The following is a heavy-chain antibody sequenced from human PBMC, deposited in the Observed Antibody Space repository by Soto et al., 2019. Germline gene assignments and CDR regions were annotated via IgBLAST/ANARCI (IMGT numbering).Heavy chain of an antibody. D-gene: IGHD2-15*01. CDR1: GFTLNHYA. Sequence: EVQVLESGGGLVQRGGSLRLSCAASGFTLNHYAMSWVRQAPGKGLEWVSIIIANGGTFYADSVKGRFTISRDNSKNTVYLQMSSLRVEDTAIYYCAKDYTVAADPSSVILFDYWGQGALVTVSS. V-gene: IGHV3-23*01. J-gene: IGHJ4*02. CDR3: AKDYTVAADPSSVILFDY. CDR2: IIANGGT.